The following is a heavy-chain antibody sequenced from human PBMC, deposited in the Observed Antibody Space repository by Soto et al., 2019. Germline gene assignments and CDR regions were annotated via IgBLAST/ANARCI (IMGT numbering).Heavy chain of an antibody. J-gene: IGHJ4*02. V-gene: IGHV3-72*01. CDR2: TRNKAKSYTT. CDR3: ARYDYGDVDY. Sequence: DVQLVESGGGLLQPGGSLRLSCAASGFTISDHYMDWVRQAPGKGLEWVGRTRNKAKSYTTDYAASVKGRFTISRDDSKNSLYLQMNSLKSEDTAVYYCARYDYGDVDYWGQGTLVTVSS. D-gene: IGHD4-17*01. CDR1: GFTISDHY.